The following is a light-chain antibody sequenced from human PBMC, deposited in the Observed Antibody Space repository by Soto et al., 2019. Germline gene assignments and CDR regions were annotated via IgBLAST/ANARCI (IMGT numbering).Light chain of an antibody. Sequence: EIVMTQSPTILSVSPGERATLSGRASQSVSSNLAWYQQKPGQAPRLLIYGVYTRAPGIPARFSGSGSGTEFTLTISSLQSEDFAVYYCQQYNNWPPITFGQGTRLEI. CDR2: GVY. V-gene: IGKV3D-15*01. CDR3: QQYNNWPPIT. CDR1: QSVSSN. J-gene: IGKJ5*01.